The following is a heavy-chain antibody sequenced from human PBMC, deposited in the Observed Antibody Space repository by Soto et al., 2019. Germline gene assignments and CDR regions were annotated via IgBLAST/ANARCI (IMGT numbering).Heavy chain of an antibody. Sequence: EVQLVQSGAEVKKPGESLKISCKGSGYSFTSYWIGWVRQMPGKGLEWMGIIYPGDSDTRYSPSFQGQVTISADKSISTAYLQGSSLKASDTAMYYCARLRGEYCGGDCYSDAFDIWGQGTMVTVSS. CDR1: GYSFTSYW. CDR2: IYPGDSDT. D-gene: IGHD2-21*02. CDR3: ARLRGEYCGGDCYSDAFDI. V-gene: IGHV5-51*01. J-gene: IGHJ3*02.